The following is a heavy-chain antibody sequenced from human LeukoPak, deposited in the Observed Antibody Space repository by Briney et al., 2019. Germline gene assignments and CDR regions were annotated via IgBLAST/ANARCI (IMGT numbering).Heavy chain of an antibody. D-gene: IGHD3-10*01. CDR3: ARAGGSSYYGSGSYYTPDY. CDR1: GYILTDYY. V-gene: IGHV1-2*02. CDR2: INPNSGGT. J-gene: IGHJ4*02. Sequence: EASVKVSCKASGYILTDYYMHWVRQAPGQGLEWMGWINPNSGGTNYAQKFQGRVTMTRDTSISTAYMELSRLRSDDTAVYYCARAGGSSYYGSGSYYTPDYWGQGILVTVSS.